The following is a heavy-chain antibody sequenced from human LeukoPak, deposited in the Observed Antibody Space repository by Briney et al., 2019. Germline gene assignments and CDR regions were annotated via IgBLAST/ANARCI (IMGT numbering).Heavy chain of an antibody. CDR3: ARALWGYNLIDYYYYYMDV. J-gene: IGHJ6*03. CDR1: GFTFSSYS. V-gene: IGHV3-21*01. Sequence: GGSLRLSCAASGFTFSSYSMNWVRQAPGKGLEWVSSISSSSSYIYYADSVKGRFTISRDNAKNSLYLQMNSLRAEDSAVYYCARALWGYNLIDYYYYYMDVWGKGTTVTVSS. D-gene: IGHD5-24*01. CDR2: ISSSSSYI.